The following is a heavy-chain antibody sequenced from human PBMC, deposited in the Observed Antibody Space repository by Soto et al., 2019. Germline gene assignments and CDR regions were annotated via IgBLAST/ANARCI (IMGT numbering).Heavy chain of an antibody. J-gene: IGHJ4*02. Sequence: SLRLSCAASGFTFSNAWMSWVRQAPGKGLEWVGRIKSKTDGGTTDYAAPVKGRFTISRDDSKNTLYLQMNSLKTEDTAVYYCTTEPIWTGLDYWGQGTLVTVSS. CDR1: GFTFSNAW. D-gene: IGHD3-9*01. V-gene: IGHV3-15*01. CDR3: TTEPIWTGLDY. CDR2: IKSKTDGGTT.